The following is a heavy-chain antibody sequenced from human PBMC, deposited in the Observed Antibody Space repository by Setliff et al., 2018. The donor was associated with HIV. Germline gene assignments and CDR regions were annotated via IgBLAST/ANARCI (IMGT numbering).Heavy chain of an antibody. Sequence: GESLKISCAASGFTFNKAWMNWVRQAPGEGLEWVGRIKTESDGGAIDYAAPVKGRFTISRDDSKNTLYLQMNSLNIEDTAVYFCATIARNTDWFSGTFYYYMDVWGKGTTVTVSS. J-gene: IGHJ6*03. CDR1: GFTFNKAW. CDR3: ATIARNTDWFSGTFYYYMDV. V-gene: IGHV3-15*01. CDR2: IKTESDGGAI. D-gene: IGHD3-9*01.